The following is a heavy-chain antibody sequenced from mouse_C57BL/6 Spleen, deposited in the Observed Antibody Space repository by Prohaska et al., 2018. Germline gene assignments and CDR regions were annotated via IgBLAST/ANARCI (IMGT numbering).Heavy chain of an antibody. D-gene: IGHD1-1*01. V-gene: IGHV5-12*01. CDR3: ASPYYYGGGSYYYAMDY. CDR2: ISNGGGST. J-gene: IGHJ4*01. Sequence: LEWVAYISNGGGSTYYPDTVKGRFTISRDNAKNTLYLQMSRLKSEDTAMYYCASPYYYGGGSYYYAMDYWGQGTSVTVSS.